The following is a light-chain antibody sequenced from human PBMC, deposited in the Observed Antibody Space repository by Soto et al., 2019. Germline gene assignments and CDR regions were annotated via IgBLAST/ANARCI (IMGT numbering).Light chain of an antibody. J-gene: IGLJ1*01. CDR2: EGS. CDR3: CSYAGSSTYV. V-gene: IGLV2-23*01. CDR1: SSDVGSYNL. Sequence: LTQPASVSGSPGQSITISCAGTSSDVGSYNLVSWYQQHPGKAPKLMIYEGSKRPSGVSNRFSGSKSGNTASLTISGLQAEDEADYYCCSYAGSSTYVFGTGTKVTVL.